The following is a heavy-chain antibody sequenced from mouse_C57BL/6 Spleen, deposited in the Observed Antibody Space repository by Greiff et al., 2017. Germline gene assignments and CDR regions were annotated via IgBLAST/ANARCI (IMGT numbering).Heavy chain of an antibody. CDR2: INPSTGGT. V-gene: IGHV1-42*01. D-gene: IGHD2-4*01. CDR3: ASYDYDGGWFAY. CDR1: GYSFTGYY. J-gene: IGHJ3*01. Sequence: VQLQQSGPELVKPGASVKISCKASGYSFTGYYMNWVKQSPEKSLEWIGEINPSTGGTTYNQKFKAKATLTVDKSSSTAYMQLKSLTSEDSAVYYCASYDYDGGWFAYWGQGTLVTVSA.